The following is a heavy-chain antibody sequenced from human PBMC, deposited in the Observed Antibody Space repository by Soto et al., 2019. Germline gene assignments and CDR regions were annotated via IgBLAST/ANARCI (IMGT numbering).Heavy chain of an antibody. CDR2: INPNSGGT. CDR3: AIPYDSSGYYVN. V-gene: IGHV1-2*04. J-gene: IGHJ4*02. D-gene: IGHD3-22*01. CDR1: GYTFTGYC. Sequence: ASVKVSCKASGYTFTGYCMHWVRQAPGQGLEWMGWINPNSGGTNYAQKFQGWVTMTRDTSISTAYMELSRLRSDDTAVYYCAIPYDSSGYYVNWGQGTLVTVSS.